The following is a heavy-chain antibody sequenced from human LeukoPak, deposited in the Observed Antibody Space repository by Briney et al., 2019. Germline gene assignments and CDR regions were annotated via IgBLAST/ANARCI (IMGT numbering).Heavy chain of an antibody. CDR3: ARQLGYCSDGSCYFDF. D-gene: IGHD2-15*01. CDR1: GFTFSNYA. CDR2: ISGSGGST. V-gene: IGHV3-23*01. Sequence: GGSLRLSCAASGFTFSNYAMSWLRQAPGRGLEWVSAISGSGGSTYYADTVKGRFTISRDNSKNTLHLQMNSLRAEDTAVYQCARQLGYCSDGSCYFDFWGQGIRVTVSS. J-gene: IGHJ4*02.